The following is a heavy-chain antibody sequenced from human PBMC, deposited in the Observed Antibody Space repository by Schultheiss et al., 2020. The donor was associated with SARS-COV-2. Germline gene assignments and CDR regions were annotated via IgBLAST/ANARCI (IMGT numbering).Heavy chain of an antibody. Sequence: GESLKISCAASGFTFSSYAMSWVRQAPGKGLEWVSAISGSGGSTYYADSVKGRFTISRDNSKNTLYLQMNSLRAEDTAVYYCARGGLLFEQWPFDYWGQGTLVTVSS. CDR2: ISGSGGST. CDR3: ARGGLLFEQWPFDY. J-gene: IGHJ4*02. CDR1: GFTFSSYA. V-gene: IGHV3-23*01. D-gene: IGHD6-19*01.